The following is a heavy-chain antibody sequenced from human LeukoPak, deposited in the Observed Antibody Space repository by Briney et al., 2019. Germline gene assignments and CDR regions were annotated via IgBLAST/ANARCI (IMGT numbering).Heavy chain of an antibody. CDR3: ATGYRHDY. J-gene: IGHJ4*02. Sequence: GASVKVSCKTSGHTFTSYGISRVRQAPGQGLEWMAWISANNGDTNYAQKVQGRVVLSTDTSTNTAYMELRYLMFDDTAVYYCATGYRHDYWGQGTLVIVSS. CDR2: ISANNGDT. CDR1: GHTFTSYG. V-gene: IGHV1-18*04. D-gene: IGHD2-2*02.